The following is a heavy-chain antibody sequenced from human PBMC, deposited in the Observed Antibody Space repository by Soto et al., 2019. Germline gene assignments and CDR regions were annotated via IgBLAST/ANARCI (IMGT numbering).Heavy chain of an antibody. V-gene: IGHV3-48*03. Sequence: EVQLVESGGGLVQPGGSLRLSCAASGFTFSSYEMNWVRQAPGKGLEWVSYISSSASTIYYADSVKGRFTISRDNAKNFLSLKMNSGGGEDTAVCSCARGQYSRGGGYFDYWGQETLVTVSS. CDR3: ARGQYSRGGGYFDY. CDR1: GFTFSSYE. D-gene: IGHD6-13*01. CDR2: ISSSASTI. J-gene: IGHJ4*02.